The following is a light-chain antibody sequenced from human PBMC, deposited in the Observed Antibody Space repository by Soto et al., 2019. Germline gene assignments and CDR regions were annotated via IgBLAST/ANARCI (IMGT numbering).Light chain of an antibody. CDR2: DNN. J-gene: IGLJ1*01. V-gene: IGLV1-51*01. CDR1: SSNIGNNY. Sequence: QSVLTQPPSVSAAPGQKVTISCSGSSSNIGNNYVSWYQQLPGTAPKLLIYDNNKRPSGIPDRFSGSKSGTSATLGITGLQTGDEADYYCGTWDSSLSAKVFGTGTKLTV. CDR3: GTWDSSLSAKV.